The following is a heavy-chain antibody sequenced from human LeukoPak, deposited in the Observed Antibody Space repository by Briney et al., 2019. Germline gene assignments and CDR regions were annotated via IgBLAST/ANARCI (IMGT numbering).Heavy chain of an antibody. CDR2: IYYSGST. J-gene: IGHJ4*02. Sequence: KPSETLSLTCTVSGGSISSGGYYWSWIRQHPGKGLEWIGYIYYSGSTYYNPSLKSRVTISADTSENQFSLKVSSVTAADTAVYYCTRNRGYYVNDYWGQGILVTVSS. D-gene: IGHD1-26*01. CDR1: GGSISSGGYY. V-gene: IGHV4-31*03. CDR3: TRNRGYYVNDY.